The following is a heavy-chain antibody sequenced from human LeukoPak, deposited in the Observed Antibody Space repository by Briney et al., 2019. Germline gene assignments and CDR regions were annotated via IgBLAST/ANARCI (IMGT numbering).Heavy chain of an antibody. Sequence: GGSLRLSCVASGLTFINAWMHWVCQAPGKGLEWVGRIKNKADGGTTDYAAPVKGRFTISRDDSKNTLYVYMDSLRSEDTAVYYCVTGFGYWGQGALVTVSS. CDR3: VTGFGY. J-gene: IGHJ4*02. D-gene: IGHD3-10*01. V-gene: IGHV3-15*01. CDR1: GLTFINAW. CDR2: IKNKADGGTT.